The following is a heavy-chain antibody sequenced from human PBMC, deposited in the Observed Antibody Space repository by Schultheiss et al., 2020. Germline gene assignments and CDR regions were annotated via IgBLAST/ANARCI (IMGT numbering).Heavy chain of an antibody. CDR2: IYWNDDK. D-gene: IGHD5-12*01. CDR1: GFSLSTSGVG. Sequence: SGPTLVKPTQTLTLTCTFSGFSLSTSGVGVGWIRQPPGKALEWLALIYWNDDKRYSPSLKSRLTISKDTSKNQVVLTMTNMDPVDTATYYCARIRSGYDYGGHFDYWGKGTLVTVSS. V-gene: IGHV2-5*01. CDR3: ARIRSGYDYGGHFDY. J-gene: IGHJ4*02.